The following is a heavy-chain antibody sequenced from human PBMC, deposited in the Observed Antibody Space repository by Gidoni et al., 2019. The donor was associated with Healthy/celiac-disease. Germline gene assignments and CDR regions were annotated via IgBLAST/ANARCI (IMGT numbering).Heavy chain of an antibody. CDR2: IKSKTDGGTT. D-gene: IGHD3-22*01. V-gene: IGHV3-15*01. J-gene: IGHJ4*02. Sequence: EVQLVESGGGLVKPGGSLRLSCAASGFPFSNAGMSWVRQAPGKGLEWVGRIKSKTDGGTTDYAAPVKGRFTISRDDSKNTLYLQMNSLKTEDTAVYYCTTGALAVIEDGYWGQGTLVTVSS. CDR1: GFPFSNAG. CDR3: TTGALAVIEDGY.